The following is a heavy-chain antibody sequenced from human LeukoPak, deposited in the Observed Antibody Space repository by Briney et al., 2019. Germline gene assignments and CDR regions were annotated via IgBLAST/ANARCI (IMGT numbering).Heavy chain of an antibody. Sequence: GGSLRLSCAASGFTFSSYGMSWARQAPGKGLEWVSAISGSGGSTYYADSVKGRFTISRDNAKNSLYLQMNSLRAEDTAVYYCAELGITMIGGVWGKGTTVTISS. J-gene: IGHJ6*04. D-gene: IGHD3-10*02. CDR3: AELGITMIGGV. V-gene: IGHV3-23*01. CDR1: GFTFSSYG. CDR2: ISGSGGST.